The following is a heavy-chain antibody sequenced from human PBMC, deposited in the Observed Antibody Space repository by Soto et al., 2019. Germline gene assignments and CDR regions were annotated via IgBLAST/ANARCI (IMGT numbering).Heavy chain of an antibody. Sequence: QVQLQESGPGLVKPSQTLSLICTVSGGSISSGGYYWSWIRQHPGKGLEWIGYIYYSGSTYYNPSLKSRVTISVDTSKNQFSLKLSSVTAADTAVYYCARGKVPAANPTGWFDPWGQATLVTVSS. D-gene: IGHD2-2*01. CDR1: GGSISSGGYY. V-gene: IGHV4-31*03. J-gene: IGHJ5*02. CDR3: ARGKVPAANPTGWFDP. CDR2: IYYSGST.